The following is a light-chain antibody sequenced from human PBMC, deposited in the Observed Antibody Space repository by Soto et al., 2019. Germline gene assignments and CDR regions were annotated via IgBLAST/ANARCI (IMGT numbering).Light chain of an antibody. CDR2: KAS. CDR3: QEYNTYSLT. Sequence: DIQMTQSPSTLSASVGDRVTITCRASQSISRSLAWYQQKPGKAPKLLIYKASSLESVVPSRFSGSGSGTEFTLTISSLQPDDFASYYCQEYNTYSLTFGQGTKVEIK. V-gene: IGKV1-5*03. J-gene: IGKJ1*01. CDR1: QSISRS.